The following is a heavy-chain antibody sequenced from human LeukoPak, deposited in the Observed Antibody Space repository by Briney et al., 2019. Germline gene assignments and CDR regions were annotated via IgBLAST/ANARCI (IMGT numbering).Heavy chain of an antibody. J-gene: IGHJ6*03. CDR1: GGSFSDFY. CDR3: ATTRGVITLDGYHYYIDV. V-gene: IGHV4-34*01. CDR2: INHSGNT. D-gene: IGHD3-10*01. Sequence: PSETLSLTCAVYGGSFSDFYCTWIRQPPGKGLEWIGEINHSGNTKYNPSLKSRVTILLDTSKNQFSPKVRSVTAADTAVYYCATTRGVITLDGYHYYIDVWGKGTTVTVS.